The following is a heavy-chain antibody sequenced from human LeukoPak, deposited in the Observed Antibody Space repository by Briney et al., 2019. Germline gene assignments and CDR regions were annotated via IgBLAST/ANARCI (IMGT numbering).Heavy chain of an antibody. CDR1: GYTFTSYG. CDR2: IIPIFGTA. CDR3: ARGHSGSYYSSDY. Sequence: SVKVSCKASGYTFTSYGISWVRQAPGQGLEWMGGIIPIFGTANYAQKFQGRVTITADKSTSTAYMELSSLRSEDTAVYYCARGHSGSYYSSDYWGQGTLVTVSS. V-gene: IGHV1-69*06. J-gene: IGHJ4*02. D-gene: IGHD1-26*01.